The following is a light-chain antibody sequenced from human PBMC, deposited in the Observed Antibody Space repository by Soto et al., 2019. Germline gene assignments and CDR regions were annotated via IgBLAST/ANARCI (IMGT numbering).Light chain of an antibody. CDR2: DAS. CDR1: QSVSNY. Sequence: EIVLTQSPATLSLSPGERATLSCRASQSVSNYLGWYQQKPGQAPRLLIYDASNRATGIPARFSGSGSGTDFTLSISILEPGDFAVYDCQQRNNSPRSFGQGTKLEIK. J-gene: IGKJ2*03. CDR3: QQRNNSPRS. V-gene: IGKV3-11*01.